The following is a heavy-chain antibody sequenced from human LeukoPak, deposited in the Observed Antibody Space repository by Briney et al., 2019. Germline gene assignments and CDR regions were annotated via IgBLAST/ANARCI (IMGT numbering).Heavy chain of an antibody. CDR1: GFTFSSYG. Sequence: GRSLRLSCAASGFTFSSYGMHWVRQAPGKGLEWVAVISYDGSNIYYADSVKGRFTIYRDNSKNTLYLQMNSLRAEDTAVYYCAKDQHYYGSGSYYYYYYGMDVWGQGTTVTVSS. J-gene: IGHJ6*02. CDR2: ISYDGSNI. V-gene: IGHV3-30*18. CDR3: AKDQHYYGSGSYYYYYYGMDV. D-gene: IGHD3-10*01.